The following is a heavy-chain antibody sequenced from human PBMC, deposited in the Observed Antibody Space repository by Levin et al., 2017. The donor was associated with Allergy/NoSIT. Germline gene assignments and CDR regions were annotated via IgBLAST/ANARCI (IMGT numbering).Heavy chain of an antibody. D-gene: IGHD3-16*01. V-gene: IGHV4-59*01. Sequence: SETLSLTCTVSGGSISSYYWSWIRQPPGKGLEWIGYIYYSGSTNYNPSLKSRVTISVDTSKNQFSLKLSSVTAADTAVYYCARDLGGSYYFDYWGQGTLVTVSS. CDR2: IYYSGST. CDR3: ARDLGGSYYFDY. J-gene: IGHJ4*02. CDR1: GGSISSYY.